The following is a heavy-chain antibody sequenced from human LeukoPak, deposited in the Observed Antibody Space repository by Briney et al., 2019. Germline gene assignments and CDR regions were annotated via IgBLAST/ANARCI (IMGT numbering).Heavy chain of an antibody. CDR1: GFTFDDYA. CDR2: ISWNSGSI. V-gene: IGHV3-9*03. J-gene: IGHJ4*02. CDR3: AKSVVGAFDY. D-gene: IGHD2-15*01. Sequence: PGGSLRLSCAASGFTFDDYAMHWVRQAPGKGLEWVSGISWNSGSIGYADSVKGRFTISRDNAKNSLYLQMNSLRAEDMALYYCAKSVVGAFDYWGQGTLVTVSS.